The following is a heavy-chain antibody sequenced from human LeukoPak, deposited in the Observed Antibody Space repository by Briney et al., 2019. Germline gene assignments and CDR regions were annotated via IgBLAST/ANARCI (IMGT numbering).Heavy chain of an antibody. CDR3: AREAQTHDAFDI. J-gene: IGHJ3*02. CDR2: INPSGTWT. CDR1: GHTFSRSY. V-gene: IGHV1-46*01. Sequence: ASVKVSCKASGHTFSRSYMHWVRQAPGQGLEWMGVINPSGTWTSYAQKFRGRITMTRDMSTSTDYMELRSLGFEDTAVYYCAREAQTHDAFDIWGQGTMVTVSS.